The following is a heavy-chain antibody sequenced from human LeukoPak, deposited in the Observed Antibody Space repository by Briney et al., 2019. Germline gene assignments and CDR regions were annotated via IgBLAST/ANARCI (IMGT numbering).Heavy chain of an antibody. J-gene: IGHJ5*02. D-gene: IGHD2-15*01. V-gene: IGHV4-39*01. CDR1: GGSISSSSYH. CDR2: IYYSGST. Sequence: PSGTLSLTCTVSGGSISSSSYHWGWIRQPPGKGLEWIGSIYYSGSTYYNPSLKSRVTISVDTSKNQFSLKLSSVTAADTAVYYCARLGSCYSCNWFDPWGQGTLVTVSS. CDR3: ARLGSCYSCNWFDP.